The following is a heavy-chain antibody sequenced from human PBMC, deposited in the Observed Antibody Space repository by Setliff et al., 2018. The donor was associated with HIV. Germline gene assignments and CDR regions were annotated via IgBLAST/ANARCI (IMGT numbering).Heavy chain of an antibody. CDR3: ARGSQGGFDIDWYFDL. D-gene: IGHD5-12*01. CDR1: NGSISTIRYY. CDR2: IYTTGSTTYNPSGST. V-gene: IGHV4-61*02. J-gene: IGHJ2*01. Sequence: PSETLSLTCAVSNGSISTIRYYWSWLRQPAGKGLEWIGRIYTTGSTTYNPSGSTTYNPSLKSRVTMSVDTSKNQFSLKVDSLTPADTAVYFCARGSQGGFDIDWYFDLWGRGTLVTVSS.